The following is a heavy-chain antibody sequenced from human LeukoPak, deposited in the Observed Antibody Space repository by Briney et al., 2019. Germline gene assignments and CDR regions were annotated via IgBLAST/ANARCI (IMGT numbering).Heavy chain of an antibody. CDR1: GFTFSSYG. J-gene: IGHJ4*02. CDR3: ASYYDSSGYY. Sequence: PGGSLRLSCAVSGFTFSSYGMHWVGQAPGKGLEWVAVIWYDGSNKYYVDSVKGRFTISRDNSKNTLYLQMNSLRAEDTAVYYCASYYDSSGYYWGQGTLVTVSS. V-gene: IGHV3-33*01. D-gene: IGHD3-22*01. CDR2: IWYDGSNK.